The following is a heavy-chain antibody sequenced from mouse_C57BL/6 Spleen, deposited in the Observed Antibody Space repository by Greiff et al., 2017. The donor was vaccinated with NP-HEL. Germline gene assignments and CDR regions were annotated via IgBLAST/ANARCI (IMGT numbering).Heavy chain of an antibody. CDR2: INPNYGTT. J-gene: IGHJ1*03. CDR3: ARTAYGSSYGYFDV. CDR1: GYSFTDYN. D-gene: IGHD1-1*01. Sequence: VQLQQSGPELVKPGASVTISCKASGYSFTDYNMNWVKQSNGKSLEWIGVINPNYGTTSYNQKFKGKATLTVDQSSSTAYMQLNSLTSEDSAVYYCARTAYGSSYGYFDVWGTGTTVTVSS. V-gene: IGHV1-39*01.